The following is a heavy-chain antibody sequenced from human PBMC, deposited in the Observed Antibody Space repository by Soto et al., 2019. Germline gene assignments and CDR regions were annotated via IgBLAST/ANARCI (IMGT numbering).Heavy chain of an antibody. V-gene: IGHV3-23*01. CDR2: ISDSGGTT. CDR1: GFTFRDYA. Sequence: EVQLLQSGGGLEQPGGSLRLSCAASGFTFRDYAMSWVRQAPGKGLQWVSGISDSGGTTYYADSVKGRFTISRDNSKKMLYLQIKSLRDEDTAIYYGAKDLRYYGSGPSGWFDSWGQGTQVTVSS. D-gene: IGHD3-10*01. J-gene: IGHJ5*01. CDR3: AKDLRYYGSGPSGWFDS.